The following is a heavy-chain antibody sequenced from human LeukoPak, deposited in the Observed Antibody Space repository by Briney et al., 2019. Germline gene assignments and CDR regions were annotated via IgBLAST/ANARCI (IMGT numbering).Heavy chain of an antibody. D-gene: IGHD6-13*01. V-gene: IGHV3-48*03. Sequence: GGSLRLSCVVSGLSISSYEMNWVRQAPRKGLEWVSYISSTGRITYYADSVKGRFTISRDNAKNSLYLQMNSLTAEDTAVYYCARTDPQLALDYWGQGTLVTVSS. CDR2: ISSTGRIT. CDR1: GLSISSYE. J-gene: IGHJ4*02. CDR3: ARTDPQLALDY.